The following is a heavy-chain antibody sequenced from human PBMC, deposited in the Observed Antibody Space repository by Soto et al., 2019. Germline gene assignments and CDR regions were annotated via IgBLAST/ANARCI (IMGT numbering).Heavy chain of an antibody. D-gene: IGHD2-15*01. CDR2: IRHDGSMK. CDR3: ARNLGHCSGGSCYPDS. J-gene: IGHJ5*02. V-gene: IGHV3-33*01. CDR1: GFTFSNDG. Sequence: QVQLVESGGGVVEPGRSLRLSCAASGFTFSNDGMHWVRQAPGKGLEWVALIRHDGSMKYYTDSVKGRFTISKDNSKNTLYLQMNSLRAEDTAVYYCARNLGHCSGGSCYPDSCGQGTLVTVSS.